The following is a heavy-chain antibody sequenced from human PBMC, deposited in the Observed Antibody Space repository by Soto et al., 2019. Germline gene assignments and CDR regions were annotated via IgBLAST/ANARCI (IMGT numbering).Heavy chain of an antibody. CDR1: GGSLSGNY. CDR3: ASTTAAIHLNY. J-gene: IGHJ4*02. V-gene: IGHV4-34*01. CDR2: THPSGST. Sequence: QAQLQQWGTGLLKPSETLSLTCAVYGGSLSGNYWGWIRQPPGKGLEWIGETHPSGSTAYNPSRRRRVTISVDTSRNQFSLPLNSVLAAGTAVYYCASTTAAIHLNYWSQGTLVTVSS. D-gene: IGHD2-21*02.